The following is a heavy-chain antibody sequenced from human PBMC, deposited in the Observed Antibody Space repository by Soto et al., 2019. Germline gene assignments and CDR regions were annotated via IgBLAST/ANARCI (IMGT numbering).Heavy chain of an antibody. CDR2: IYYSGST. V-gene: IGHV4-30-4*08. Sequence: SEPLSLTCTVSGGSISSGGYYWSWIRQHPGKGLEWIGYIYYSGSTNYNPSLKSRVTISVDTSKNQFSLKLSSVTAADTAVYYCARAGDILTGYPIRWFDPWGQGTLVTVSS. J-gene: IGHJ5*02. D-gene: IGHD3-9*01. CDR3: ARAGDILTGYPIRWFDP. CDR1: GGSISSGGYY.